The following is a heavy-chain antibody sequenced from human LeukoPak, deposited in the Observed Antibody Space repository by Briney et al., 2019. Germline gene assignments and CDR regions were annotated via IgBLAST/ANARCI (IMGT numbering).Heavy chain of an antibody. V-gene: IGHV4-34*01. CDR1: GGSLSGYY. Sequence: SETLSLTCAVYGGSLSGYYWSWIRQPPGKGLEWIGEINHRGSTNYNPSLKSRVTISVDTPKNQFSLKLSSVTAADTAVYYCARGRFFGLIVVIPAAMIAFDIWGQGTMVTVSS. CDR2: INHRGST. J-gene: IGHJ3*02. D-gene: IGHD2-2*01. CDR3: ARGRFFGLIVVIPAAMIAFDI.